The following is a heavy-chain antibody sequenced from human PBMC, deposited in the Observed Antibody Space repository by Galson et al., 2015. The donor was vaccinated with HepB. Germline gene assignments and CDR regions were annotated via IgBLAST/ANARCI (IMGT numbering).Heavy chain of an antibody. D-gene: IGHD3-9*01. J-gene: IGHJ4*02. CDR1: GYTFTSYA. CDR2: INAGNGNT. CDR3: ARDLVYYDILTGSVGPLDY. Sequence: SVKVSCKASGYTFTSYAMHWVRQAPGQRLEWMGWINAGNGNTKYSQKFQGRVTITRVTSASTAYMELSSLRSEDTAVYYCARDLVYYDILTGSVGPLDYWGQGTLVTVSS. V-gene: IGHV1-3*01.